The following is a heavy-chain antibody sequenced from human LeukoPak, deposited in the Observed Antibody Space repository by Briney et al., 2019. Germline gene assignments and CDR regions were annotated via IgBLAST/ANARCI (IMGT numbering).Heavy chain of an antibody. V-gene: IGHV3-21*01. CDR3: ARGNIVATIMAFDY. D-gene: IGHD5-12*01. CDR2: ISSSSSYI. Sequence: GGSLRLSCAASGFTFSSYSMNWVRQAPGKGLEWVSSISSSSSYIYYADSVKGRFTISRGNAKNSLYLQMNSLRAEDTAVYYCARGNIVATIMAFDYWGQGTLVTVSS. CDR1: GFTFSSYS. J-gene: IGHJ4*02.